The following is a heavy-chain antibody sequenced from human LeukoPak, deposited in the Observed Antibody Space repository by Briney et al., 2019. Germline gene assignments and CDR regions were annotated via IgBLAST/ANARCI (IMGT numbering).Heavy chain of an antibody. Sequence: PGRSLRLSCAASGFTFSSYGMHWVRQAQGKGLEWVAVIWYDGSNKYYADSVKGRFTISRDNSKNTLYLQMNSLRAEDTAVYYCAKTVGPWNLDYWGQGTLVTVSS. CDR3: AKTVGPWNLDY. CDR1: GFTFSSYG. V-gene: IGHV3-33*06. J-gene: IGHJ4*02. CDR2: IWYDGSNK. D-gene: IGHD1-1*01.